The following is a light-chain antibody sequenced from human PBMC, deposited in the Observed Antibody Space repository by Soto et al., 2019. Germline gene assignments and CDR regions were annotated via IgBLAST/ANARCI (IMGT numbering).Light chain of an antibody. Sequence: QSALTQPPSASGSPGQSVTISCTGGSNDIGTYNYVSWYQRHPGKAPKLMIYEVNKRPSGVPDRFSGSKSGNTASLTVSGLQTDDEADYYCSAYAGTNIILFGGVTKLTVL. V-gene: IGLV2-8*01. CDR3: SAYAGTNIIL. CDR2: EVN. J-gene: IGLJ2*01. CDR1: SNDIGTYNY.